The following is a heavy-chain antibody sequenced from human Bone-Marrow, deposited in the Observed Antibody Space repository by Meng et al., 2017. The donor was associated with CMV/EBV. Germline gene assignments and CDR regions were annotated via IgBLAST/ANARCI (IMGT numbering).Heavy chain of an antibody. V-gene: IGHV1-8*01. D-gene: IGHD6-13*01. J-gene: IGHJ4*02. Sequence: ASVKVSCKASGYTFTSYDINWVRQATGQGLEWMGWMNPNSGNTGYAQKFQGRVTMTRNTSISTAYMGLSSMRSEDTAVYYCAREYSSSRVSRRPFDYWGQGTLVTVSS. CDR3: AREYSSSRVSRRPFDY. CDR2: MNPNSGNT. CDR1: GYTFTSYD.